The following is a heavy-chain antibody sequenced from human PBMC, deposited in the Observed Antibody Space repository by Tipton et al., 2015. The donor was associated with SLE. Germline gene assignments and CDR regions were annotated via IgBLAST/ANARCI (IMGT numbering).Heavy chain of an antibody. J-gene: IGHJ4*02. V-gene: IGHV3-64*04. CDR1: GFMFSSYA. CDR2: ISSDGGST. CDR3: GGDY. Sequence: SLRLSCAASGFMFSSYAMRWVRQAPGKGLEYVSAISSDGGSTYYADSVKGRFTISRDNANNSLYLQMDNLRVEDTAVYYCGGDYWGQGTLVTVSS.